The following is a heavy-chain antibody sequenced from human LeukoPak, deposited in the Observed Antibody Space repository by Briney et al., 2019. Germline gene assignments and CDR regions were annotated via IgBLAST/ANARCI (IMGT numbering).Heavy chain of an antibody. CDR3: ARGLGDYYDTSGYYYAVPAH. CDR2: MNPNSGDT. Sequence: ASVKVSCKASGYTFTTYVITWVRQATGQEWMGWMNPNSGDTAYAQKFQGRVAMTRDTSISTAYMELSSLRSEDTAVYYCARGLGDYYDTSGYYYAVPAHWGQGTLVTVSS. D-gene: IGHD3-22*01. V-gene: IGHV1-8*01. CDR1: GYTFTTYV. J-gene: IGHJ4*02.